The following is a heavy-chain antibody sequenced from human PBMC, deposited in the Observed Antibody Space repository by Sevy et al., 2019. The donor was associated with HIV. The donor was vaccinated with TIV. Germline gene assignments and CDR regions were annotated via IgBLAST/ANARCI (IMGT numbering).Heavy chain of an antibody. D-gene: IGHD2-21*02. CDR2: ISGSSSYI. CDR3: ARGRGDPRADCFDY. V-gene: IGHV3-21*01. Sequence: GSLRLSCAASGFTFNIYSMNWVRQAPGKGLEWVSSISGSSSYIFYADSVKGRFTISRDNAKNSLYLQMNSLRAEDTAVYYCARGRGDPRADCFDYWGQRTLVTVSS. J-gene: IGHJ4*02. CDR1: GFTFNIYS.